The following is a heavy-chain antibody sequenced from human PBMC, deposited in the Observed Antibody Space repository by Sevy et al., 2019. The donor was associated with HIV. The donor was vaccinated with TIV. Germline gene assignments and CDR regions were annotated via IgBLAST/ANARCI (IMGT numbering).Heavy chain of an antibody. Sequence: SETLSLTCTVSGGSISSSNYCWGWIRQSPGKGLEWIGNIHYSGSTYDNPSLKSRVTISVDTSKNQFYLRLSSVTAADTAVHYCARSLRSHFDYWGQGTLVTVSS. V-gene: IGHV4-39*01. D-gene: IGHD2-21*01. CDR1: GGSISSSNYC. CDR2: IHYSGST. J-gene: IGHJ4*02. CDR3: ARSLRSHFDY.